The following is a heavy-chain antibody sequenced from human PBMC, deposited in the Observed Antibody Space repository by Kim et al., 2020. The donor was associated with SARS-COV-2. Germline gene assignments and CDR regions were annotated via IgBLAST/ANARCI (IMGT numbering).Heavy chain of an antibody. Sequence: GGSLRLSCAASGFTFSGSAMHWVRQASGKGLEWVGRIRSKANSYATAYAASVKGRFTISRDDSKNTAYLQMNSLKTEDTAVYYCTRHLDPYSSGWNYYYYYGMDVWGQGTPVTVSS. CDR3: TRHLDPYSSGWNYYYYYGMDV. D-gene: IGHD6-19*01. CDR2: IRSKANSYAT. V-gene: IGHV3-73*01. J-gene: IGHJ6*02. CDR1: GFTFSGSA.